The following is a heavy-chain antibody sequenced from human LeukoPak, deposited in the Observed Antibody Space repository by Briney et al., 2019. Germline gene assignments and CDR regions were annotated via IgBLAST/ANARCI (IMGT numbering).Heavy chain of an antibody. D-gene: IGHD6-13*01. CDR3: ARGSQRRYSSSWYSL. CDR2: ISYDGSNK. J-gene: IGHJ4*02. V-gene: IGHV3-30*04. Sequence: GGSLRLSCAASGFTFSTYAMHWVRQAPGKGLEWVAVISYDGSNKYYADSVKGRFTISRDNSKNTLYLQMSSLRAEDTAVYYCARGSQRRYSSSWYSLWGQGTLVTVSS. CDR1: GFTFSTYA.